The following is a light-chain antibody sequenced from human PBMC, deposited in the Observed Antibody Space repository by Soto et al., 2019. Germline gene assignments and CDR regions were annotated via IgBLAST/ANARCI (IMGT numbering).Light chain of an antibody. CDR2: DVS. V-gene: IGLV2-14*01. Sequence: QSVLTQPASVSGSPGQSITISCTGTSSDVGGYNYVSWYQQHPGKAPKFMIYDVSNRPSGVSNRFFGSKSGNTASLTISGLQAEDEAHYYCCSYTRSGTLIFGTGTKVTVL. J-gene: IGLJ1*01. CDR3: CSYTRSGTLI. CDR1: SSDVGGYNY.